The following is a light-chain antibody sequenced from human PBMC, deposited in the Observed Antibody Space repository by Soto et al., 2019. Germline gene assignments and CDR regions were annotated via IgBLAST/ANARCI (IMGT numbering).Light chain of an antibody. CDR3: SSYTRSSTLV. J-gene: IGLJ2*01. CDR1: SSDVGGYNF. Sequence: QSALTQPASVSGAPGQSITISCAGTSSDVGGYNFVYWYQPHPGKVPKLMIYDVSNRPSGVSNRFSGSKSGTTASLTISGLQAEDEAYCHCSSYTRSSTLVFGGGTKLTVL. V-gene: IGLV2-14*03. CDR2: DVS.